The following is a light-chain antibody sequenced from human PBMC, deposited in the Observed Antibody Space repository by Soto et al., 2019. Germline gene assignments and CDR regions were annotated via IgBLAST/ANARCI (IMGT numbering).Light chain of an antibody. J-gene: IGLJ2*01. CDR1: SSNIGSNY. CDR3: AAWDDSLSGRVV. V-gene: IGLV1-47*01. CDR2: RNN. Sequence: QSVLTQPPSASGTPGQRVTISCSGTSSNIGSNYVYWYQQLPGTAPKLLIYRNNQRPSGVPDRFSGSKSGTSASQAISGLRSEDEADYYCAAWDDSLSGRVVFGGGTKLTV.